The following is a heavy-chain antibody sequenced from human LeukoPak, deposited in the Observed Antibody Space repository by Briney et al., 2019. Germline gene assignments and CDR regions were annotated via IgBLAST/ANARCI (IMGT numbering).Heavy chain of an antibody. J-gene: IGHJ4*02. Sequence: ASVKVSFKASGYTFTVYYMHWVRQAPGQGLEWMGWINPNSGGTNYAQKFQGRVTMTRDTSISTAYMELSRLRSDDTAVYYCARSRTGSGFLFDYWGQGTLVTVSS. V-gene: IGHV1-2*02. CDR2: INPNSGGT. CDR3: ARSRTGSGFLFDY. CDR1: GYTFTVYY. D-gene: IGHD3-10*01.